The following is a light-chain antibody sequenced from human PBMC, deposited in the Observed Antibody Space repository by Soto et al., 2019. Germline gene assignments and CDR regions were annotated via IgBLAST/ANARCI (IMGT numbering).Light chain of an antibody. CDR3: PNWGAGLKV. Sequence: QSVLTQSPSASASPGASVKLTCTLSSGHSNYALAWHQQQPEKGPRYLMKVNSAGSHRKGAGIPDRFSGFSAGAQRYLTVARLQSEDEADYLFPNWGAGLKVFGTGTKLTVL. CDR2: VNSAGSH. V-gene: IGLV4-69*01. J-gene: IGLJ1*01. CDR1: SGHSNYA.